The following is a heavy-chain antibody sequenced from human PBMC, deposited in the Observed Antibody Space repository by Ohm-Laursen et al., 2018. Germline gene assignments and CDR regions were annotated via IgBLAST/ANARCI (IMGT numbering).Heavy chain of an antibody. V-gene: IGHV1-2*02. D-gene: IGHD3-22*01. J-gene: IGHJ4*02. Sequence: SVKVSCKASHFTFTNYAFSWVRQAPGQGLEWMGWINPNSGGTKYEQKFQGRVTMTRDTSISTAYMELSSLRSDDTAVYFCARDVYYDNSGYSPDYWGQGTLVTVSS. CDR1: HFTFTNYA. CDR2: INPNSGGT. CDR3: ARDVYYDNSGYSPDY.